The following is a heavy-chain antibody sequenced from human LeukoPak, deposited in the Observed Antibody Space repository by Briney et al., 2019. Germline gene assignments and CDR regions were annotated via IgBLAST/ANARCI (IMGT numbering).Heavy chain of an antibody. CDR1: GYTFTSYG. CDR3: AEQLRTPFNGFDP. Sequence: ASVKVSCKASGYTFTSYGISWVRQAPGQGLEWMGWISAYNGNTNYAQKLQGRVTMTTDTSSSTAYMELRSLRSDDTAVYYCAEQLRTPFNGFDPWGQGTLVTVSS. D-gene: IGHD6-13*01. J-gene: IGHJ5*02. CDR2: ISAYNGNT. V-gene: IGHV1-18*01.